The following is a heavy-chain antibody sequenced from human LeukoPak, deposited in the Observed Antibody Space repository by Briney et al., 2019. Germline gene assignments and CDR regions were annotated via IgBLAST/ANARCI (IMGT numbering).Heavy chain of an antibody. CDR1: GGSISSGSYY. D-gene: IGHD6-13*01. CDR3: ARVADSYYYYMDV. Sequence: SETLSLTCTVSGGSISSGSYYWSRIRQPAGKGLEWIGRIYTSGSTNYNPSLKSRVTISVDTSKSQFSLKLSSVTAADTAVYYCARVADSYYYYMDVWGKGTTVTVSS. V-gene: IGHV4-61*02. CDR2: IYTSGST. J-gene: IGHJ6*03.